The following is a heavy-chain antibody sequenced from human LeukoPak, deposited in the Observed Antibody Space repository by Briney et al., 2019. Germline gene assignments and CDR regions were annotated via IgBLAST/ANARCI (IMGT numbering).Heavy chain of an antibody. CDR2: IYHSGST. V-gene: IGHV4-30-2*01. Sequence: SETLSLTCTVSGGSISSGGYYWSWIRQPPGKGLEWIGYIYHSGSTYYNPSLKSRVTISVDRSKNQFSLKLSSVTAADTAVYYCARHIVVVPATIGDAFDIWGQGTMVTVSS. CDR1: GGSISSGGYY. CDR3: ARHIVVVPATIGDAFDI. D-gene: IGHD2-2*01. J-gene: IGHJ3*02.